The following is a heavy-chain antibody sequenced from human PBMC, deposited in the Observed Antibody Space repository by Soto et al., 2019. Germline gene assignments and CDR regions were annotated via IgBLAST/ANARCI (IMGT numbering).Heavy chain of an antibody. Sequence: QVQLVQSGAEVKKPGSSVKVSCKASGGTFSSYAISWVRQAPGQGLEWMGGIIPIFGTANYAQKFQGRVTITADESTSTAYMELSSLRSEDTAVYYCAGDPEEYSSSSGAFDIWGQGTMVTVSS. V-gene: IGHV1-69*01. CDR1: GGTFSSYA. CDR2: IIPIFGTA. CDR3: AGDPEEYSSSSGAFDI. D-gene: IGHD6-6*01. J-gene: IGHJ3*02.